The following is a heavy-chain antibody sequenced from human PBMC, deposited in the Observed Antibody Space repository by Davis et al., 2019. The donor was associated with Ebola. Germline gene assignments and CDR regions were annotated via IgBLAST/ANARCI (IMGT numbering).Heavy chain of an antibody. CDR1: GFTFSSYA. CDR2: ISGSGGST. D-gene: IGHD2-2*01. J-gene: IGHJ6*03. V-gene: IGHV3-23*01. CDR3: AKVTNARYCSSTSCYFFTIFGPGNYMDV. Sequence: GESLKISCAASGFTFSSYAMSWVRQAPGKRLEWVSAISGSGGSTYYADSVKGRFTISRDNSKNTLYLQMNSLRAEDTAVYYCAKVTNARYCSSTSCYFFTIFGPGNYMDVWGKGTTVTVSS.